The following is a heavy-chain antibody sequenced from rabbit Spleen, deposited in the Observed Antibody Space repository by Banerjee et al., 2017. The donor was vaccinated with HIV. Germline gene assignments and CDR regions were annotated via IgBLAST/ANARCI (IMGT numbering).Heavy chain of an antibody. CDR3: ARDLSTGFDDYRYFDFNL. J-gene: IGHJ4*01. CDR1: GFSFSSGYY. V-gene: IGHV1S43*01. CDR2: IASSSGST. Sequence: QQQLVESGGGLVKPGASLTLTCKASGFSFSSGYYMCWVRQAPGKGLEWIACIASSSGSTWYASWAKGRFTISRSTSLNTVDLKVTSLTAADTATYFCARDLSTGFDDYRYFDFNLWGPGTLVTVS. D-gene: IGHD7-1*01.